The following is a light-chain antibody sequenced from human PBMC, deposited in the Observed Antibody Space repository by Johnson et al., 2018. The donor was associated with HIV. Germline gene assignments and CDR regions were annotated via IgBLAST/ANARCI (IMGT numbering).Light chain of an antibody. Sequence: TQPPSVSVSPGHTARITCSGDALPNKYAYWYQQKSGQAPVLVIYEDSKRPSGIPERFSGSSSGTLAMLTISGAQVEDEADYYCYSTDSSGNHKVFGTGTKVTVL. J-gene: IGLJ1*01. CDR3: YSTDSSGNHKV. V-gene: IGLV3-10*01. CDR1: ALPNKY. CDR2: EDS.